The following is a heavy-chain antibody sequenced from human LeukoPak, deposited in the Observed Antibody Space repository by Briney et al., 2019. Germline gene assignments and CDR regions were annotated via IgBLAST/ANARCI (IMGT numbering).Heavy chain of an antibody. V-gene: IGHV4-61*05. J-gene: IGHJ6*03. CDR3: ARSGMAKGLYYYYYMDV. CDR2: IYYSGST. CDR1: GGSISSSSYY. D-gene: IGHD5-24*01. Sequence: SETLSLTCTVAGGSISSSSYYWGWIRQPPGKGLEWIGTIYYSGSTNYNPSLKGRVTISVDTSKNQFSLKLSSVTAADTAVYYCARSGMAKGLYYYYYMDVWGKGTTVTISS.